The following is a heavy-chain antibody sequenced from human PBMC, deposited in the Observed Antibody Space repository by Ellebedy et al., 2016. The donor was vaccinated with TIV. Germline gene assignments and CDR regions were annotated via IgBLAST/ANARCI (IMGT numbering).Heavy chain of an antibody. CDR1: GGSISGYS. V-gene: IGHV4-59*12. CDR3: ARVSRDGSGSHRAPWDAFDI. D-gene: IGHD3-10*01. J-gene: IGHJ3*02. Sequence: SETLSLTCTVSGGSISGYSWSWIRQPPGKGLEWIGYIHYSGNTKYNPSLISRVTISVDTSKNQFSLKLSSVTAADTAVYYCARVSRDGSGSHRAPWDAFDIWGQGIMVTVSS. CDR2: IHYSGNT.